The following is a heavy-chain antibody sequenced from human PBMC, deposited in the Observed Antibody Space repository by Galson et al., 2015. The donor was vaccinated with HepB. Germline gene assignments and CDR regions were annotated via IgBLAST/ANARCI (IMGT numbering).Heavy chain of an antibody. CDR1: GDTFSNYA. CDR2: IIPILGVA. J-gene: IGHJ4*02. D-gene: IGHD4-17*01. Sequence: SVKVSCKASGDTFSNYAITWVRQAPGQGLEWMGGIIPILGVATYAQKFQGRVTITADKSTSTADMEVTSLRSEDTAIYYCTTVTADYWGQGTLVTVSS. V-gene: IGHV1-69*10. CDR3: TTVTADY.